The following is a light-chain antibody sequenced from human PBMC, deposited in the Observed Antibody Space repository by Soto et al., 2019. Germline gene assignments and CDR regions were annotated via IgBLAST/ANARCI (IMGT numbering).Light chain of an antibody. CDR1: QSVSRD. CDR2: GAS. V-gene: IGKV3-15*01. Sequence: EIVLTQSPGTLSLPPGAEATLSCMADQSVSRDLAWYQQKPGQAPRLLIYGASTRAPSSPARFSGSGSGTDLTLTISSLQSEDFAVYYCQQYDKWPTWTVGQGTKVDIK. J-gene: IGKJ1*01. CDR3: QQYDKWPTWT.